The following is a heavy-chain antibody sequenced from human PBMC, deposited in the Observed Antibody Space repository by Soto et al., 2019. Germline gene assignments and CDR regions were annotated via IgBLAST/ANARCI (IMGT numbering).Heavy chain of an antibody. Sequence: GGSLRLSCAASGFTFSSYGMHWVRQAPGKGLEWVAVISYDGSNKYYADSVRGRFTISRDNSKNTLYLQMNSLRAEDTAVYYCAKATGAYGDYVIWGFDYWGQGTLVTVSS. CDR1: GFTFSSYG. CDR2: ISYDGSNK. J-gene: IGHJ4*02. CDR3: AKATGAYGDYVIWGFDY. D-gene: IGHD4-17*01. V-gene: IGHV3-30*18.